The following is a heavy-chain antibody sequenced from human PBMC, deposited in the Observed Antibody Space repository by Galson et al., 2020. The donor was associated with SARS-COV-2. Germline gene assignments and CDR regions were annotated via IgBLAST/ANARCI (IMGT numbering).Heavy chain of an antibody. J-gene: IGHJ6*02. V-gene: IGHV4-59*08. CDR2: IYYSGSA. CDR1: GASIRSYY. D-gene: IGHD3-10*02. CDR3: ARHVRNHGMDV. Sequence: SETLSLTCTVSGASIRSYYWSWMRQAPGKGLEWIGYIYYSGSANYNPSLKSGLTISLDTSKNEFSLKMTSVTAADTAMYYCARHVRNHGMDVWGQGTTVTVSS.